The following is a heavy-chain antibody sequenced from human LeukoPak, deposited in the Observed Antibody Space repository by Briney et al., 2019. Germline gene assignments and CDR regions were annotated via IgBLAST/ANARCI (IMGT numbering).Heavy chain of an antibody. J-gene: IGHJ3*02. CDR1: GFTFSSYG. D-gene: IGHD2-21*01. CDR3: AKDPDLLSWVPKYAFDI. V-gene: IGHV3-30*02. CDR2: IRYDGSNK. Sequence: GGSLRLSCAASGFTFSSYGMHWVRQAPGKGLEWVAFIRYDGSNKYYADSVKGRFTISRDNSKNTLYLQMNSLRAEDTAVYCCAKDPDLLSWVPKYAFDIWGQGTMVTVSS.